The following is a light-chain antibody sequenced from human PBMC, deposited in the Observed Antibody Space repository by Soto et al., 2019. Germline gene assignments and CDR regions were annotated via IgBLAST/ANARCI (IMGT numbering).Light chain of an antibody. J-gene: IGKJ3*01. CDR2: AAS. Sequence: DIQMIQSPSSLSASVGDTVIITCRASQSIDRYLNWYQHKPGKAPKLLIYAASSLQSGVPSRFSGSGSGTDFTLTINSLQPEDFATYYCQQSYNTPQLTFGPGTKVDIK. CDR3: QQSYNTPQLT. CDR1: QSIDRY. V-gene: IGKV1-39*01.